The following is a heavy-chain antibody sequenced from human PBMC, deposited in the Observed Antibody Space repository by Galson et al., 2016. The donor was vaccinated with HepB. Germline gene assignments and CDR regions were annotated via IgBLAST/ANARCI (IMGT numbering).Heavy chain of an antibody. D-gene: IGHD2-2*01. CDR3: ARRNTGVVPAAVPYFYYYMDV. V-gene: IGHV3-11*06. CDR1: GFTFSDYY. Sequence: SLRLSCAAPGFTFSDYYMSWIRQAPGKGLEWVSYITSSSSYTNYADSVKGRFTISRDSAKNSLYLQMNSLRAEDTAVYYCARRNTGVVPAAVPYFYYYMDVWGKGTTVTVSS. J-gene: IGHJ6*03. CDR2: ITSSSSYT.